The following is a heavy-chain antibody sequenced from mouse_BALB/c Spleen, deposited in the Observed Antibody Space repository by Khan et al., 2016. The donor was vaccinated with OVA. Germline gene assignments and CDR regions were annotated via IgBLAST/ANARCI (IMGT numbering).Heavy chain of an antibody. Sequence: VQLQQSGPELMKPGTSVKISCKASGYSFTTYYIHWVMQSHGKSLEWIGYIDPFSGDTTFNQKFKGKATLTADKSSSTAYIQLSNLTAEDSEIYYCTRHGYVAWFTYWGQGTLVTVSA. CDR2: IDPFSGDT. CDR1: GYSFTTYY. J-gene: IGHJ3*01. V-gene: IGHV1S135*01. CDR3: TRHGYVAWFTY. D-gene: IGHD2-2*01.